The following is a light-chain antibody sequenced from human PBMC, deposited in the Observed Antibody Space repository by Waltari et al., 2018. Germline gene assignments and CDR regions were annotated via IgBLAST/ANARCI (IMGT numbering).Light chain of an antibody. Sequence: QSVLTQPPSASGTPGQRVTISCSGSSSNIGTNYIYWYQQLPATAPKLLIYRSEQRPSWVPDRFSGSKSGTSASLAISGRRSEDEADYYCAAWDDSLSGWVFGGGTKLTVL. CDR3: AAWDDSLSGWV. CDR2: RSE. J-gene: IGLJ3*02. V-gene: IGLV1-47*01. CDR1: SSNIGTNY.